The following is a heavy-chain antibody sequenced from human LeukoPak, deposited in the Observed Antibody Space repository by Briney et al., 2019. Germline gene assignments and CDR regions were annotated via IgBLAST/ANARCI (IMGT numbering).Heavy chain of an antibody. V-gene: IGHV4-4*07. D-gene: IGHD2-2*01. J-gene: IGHJ2*01. Sequence: SETLSLTCTASGGSISSYYWSWIRQPAGKGLEWIGRIYTSGSTNYNPSLKSRVTMSVDTSKNQFSLKLSSVTAADTAVYCCARAYCSSTSCYVWYFDLWGRGTLVTVSS. CDR3: ARAYCSSTSCYVWYFDL. CDR1: GGSISSYY. CDR2: IYTSGST.